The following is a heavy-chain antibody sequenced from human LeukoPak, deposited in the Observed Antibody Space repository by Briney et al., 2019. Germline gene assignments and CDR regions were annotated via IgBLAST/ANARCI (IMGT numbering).Heavy chain of an antibody. J-gene: IGHJ5*02. Sequence: SETLSLTCAVYGGSFSGYYWSWIRQPPGKGLEWIGEINHSGSTNYNPSLKSRVTISVDTSKNQFSLKLSSVTAADTAVYHCARSSAPDGFDPWGQGTLVTVSS. CDR1: GGSFSGYY. CDR2: INHSGST. D-gene: IGHD2-15*01. V-gene: IGHV4-34*01. CDR3: ARSSAPDGFDP.